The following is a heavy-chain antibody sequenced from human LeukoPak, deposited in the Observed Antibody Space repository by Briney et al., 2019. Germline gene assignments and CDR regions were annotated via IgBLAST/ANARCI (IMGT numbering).Heavy chain of an antibody. Sequence: TGGSLRLSCAASGSTFSSYAMSWVRQAPGKGLEWVSAISGSGGSTYYADSVKGRFTISRDNSKNTLYLQMNSLRAEDTAVYYCAKVKEGIQLWFFFDYWAREPWSPSPQ. CDR2: ISGSGGST. J-gene: IGHJ4*02. CDR1: GSTFSSYA. D-gene: IGHD5-18*01. CDR3: AKVKEGIQLWFFFDY. V-gene: IGHV3-23*01.